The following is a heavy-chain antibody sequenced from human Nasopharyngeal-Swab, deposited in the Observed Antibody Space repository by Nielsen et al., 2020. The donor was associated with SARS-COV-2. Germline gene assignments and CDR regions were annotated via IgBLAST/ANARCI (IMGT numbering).Heavy chain of an antibody. J-gene: IGHJ4*02. CDR2: ISSSSSYT. V-gene: IGHV3-11*03. Sequence: LSLSCAASGFTFSDYYMSWIRQAPGKGLEWVSYISSSSSYTNYADSVKGRFTISRDNAKNSLYLQMNSLRAEDTAVYYCATDCSGGSCRDYWGQGTLVTVSS. CDR1: GFTFSDYY. D-gene: IGHD2-15*01. CDR3: ATDCSGGSCRDY.